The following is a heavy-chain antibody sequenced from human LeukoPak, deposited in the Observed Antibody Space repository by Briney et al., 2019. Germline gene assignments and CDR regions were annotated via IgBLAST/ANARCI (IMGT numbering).Heavy chain of an antibody. CDR1: GFTFSSYG. CDR2: ISGSGGST. Sequence: GGSLRLSCAASGFTFSSYGMSWVRQAPGKGLEWVSAISGSGGSTYYADSVKGRFTISRDNSKNTLYLQMNSLRAEDTAVYYCARALAVSTNWFDPWGQGTLVTVSS. V-gene: IGHV3-23*01. CDR3: ARALAVSTNWFDP. D-gene: IGHD6-19*01. J-gene: IGHJ5*02.